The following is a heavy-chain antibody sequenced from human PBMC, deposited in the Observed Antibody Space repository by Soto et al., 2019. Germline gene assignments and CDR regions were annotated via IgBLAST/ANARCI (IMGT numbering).Heavy chain of an antibody. V-gene: IGHV1-24*01. CDR2: FDPEGSET. Sequence: ASVKVSCKVSGYNLTELAIHWVRQAPGKGFEWMGGFDPEGSETIYAQKFQGRVTMTEDTSTDTDYMELRSLRSEDTALYHCATMWFSRFGCYSFDFWGQGTLVTVSS. J-gene: IGHJ4*02. CDR1: GYNLTELA. CDR3: ATMWFSRFGCYSFDF. D-gene: IGHD2-21*02.